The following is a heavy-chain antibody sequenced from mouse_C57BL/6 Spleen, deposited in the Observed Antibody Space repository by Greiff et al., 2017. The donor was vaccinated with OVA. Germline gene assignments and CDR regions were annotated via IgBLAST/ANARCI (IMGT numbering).Heavy chain of an antibody. Sequence: QVQLKQPGAELVKPGASVKMSCKASGYTFTSYWITWVKQRPGQGLEWIGDIYPGSGSTNYNEKFKSKATLTVDTSSSTAYMQLSSLTSEDSAVYYCARWSYYSNYEAMDYWGQGTSVTVSS. CDR1: GYTFTSYW. J-gene: IGHJ4*01. V-gene: IGHV1-55*01. CDR2: IYPGSGST. D-gene: IGHD2-5*01. CDR3: ARWSYYSNYEAMDY.